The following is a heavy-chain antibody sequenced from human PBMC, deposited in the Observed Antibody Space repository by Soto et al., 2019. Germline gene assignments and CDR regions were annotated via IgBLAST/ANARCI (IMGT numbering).Heavy chain of an antibody. J-gene: IGHJ5*02. Sequence: ASVKVSCKASGGTFSSYAISWVRQAPGQGLEWMGGIIPIFGTANYAQKFQGRVTITADKSTSAAYMELSSLRSEDTAVYYCARDGTYYDFWSGYYGSPNWFDPWGQGTLVTVSS. CDR3: ARDGTYYDFWSGYYGSPNWFDP. CDR2: IIPIFGTA. V-gene: IGHV1-69*06. CDR1: GGTFSSYA. D-gene: IGHD3-3*01.